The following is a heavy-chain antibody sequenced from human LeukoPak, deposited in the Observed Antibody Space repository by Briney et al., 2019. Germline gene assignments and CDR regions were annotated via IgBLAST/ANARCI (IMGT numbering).Heavy chain of an antibody. CDR1: GFTFSSYW. J-gene: IGHJ5*02. V-gene: IGHV4-34*01. D-gene: IGHD3-10*01. Sequence: GSLRLSCAASGFTFSSYWMIWIRQPPGKGLEWIGEINHSGSTNYNPSLKSRVTISVDTSKNQFSLKLSSVTAADTAVYYCARHRVTTMVRGVIVKTRYNWFDPWGQGTLVTVSS. CDR3: ARHRVTTMVRGVIVKTRYNWFDP. CDR2: INHSGST.